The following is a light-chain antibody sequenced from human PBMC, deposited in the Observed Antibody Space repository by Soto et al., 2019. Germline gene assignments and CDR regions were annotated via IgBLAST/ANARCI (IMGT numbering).Light chain of an antibody. CDR3: QQYNGYSLT. J-gene: IGKJ4*01. Sequence: DIQMTQSPSTLSAFVGDRVTITCRASQSISSWLAWYQQKPGKAPKLLIYDASSLESGVPSRFSGGGSGTEFTLTISSLQPDDFATYYCQQYNGYSLTFGGGTKVDIK. CDR1: QSISSW. CDR2: DAS. V-gene: IGKV1-5*01.